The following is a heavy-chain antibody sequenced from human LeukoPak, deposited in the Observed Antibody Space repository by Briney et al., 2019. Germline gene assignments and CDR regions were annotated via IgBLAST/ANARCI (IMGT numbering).Heavy chain of an antibody. CDR3: AREEAASAGSAFDY. CDR1: GFTFSSYA. Sequence: GGSLRLSCAASGFTFSSYAMQWVRQAPGKGREWVAVISYDVSNHYYAASVKGRFTISRDNSKNTLYLQMNSLRAEDTAVYSCAREEAASAGSAFDYWGQGTLVTVSS. V-gene: IGHV3-30-3*01. J-gene: IGHJ4*02. D-gene: IGHD2-15*01. CDR2: ISYDVSNH.